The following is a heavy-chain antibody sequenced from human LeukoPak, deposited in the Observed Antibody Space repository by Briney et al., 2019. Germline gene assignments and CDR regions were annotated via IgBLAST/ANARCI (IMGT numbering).Heavy chain of an antibody. CDR3: AKDLVRGVIRPPNWFDP. V-gene: IGHV3-74*01. Sequence: GGSLRLSCAASGFTFSNYWMHWVRQAPGKGLVWVSHINSDGTSTGYADSVKGRFTISRDNSKNTLYLQMNSLRAEDTAVYYCAKDLVRGVIRPPNWFDPWGQGTLVTVSS. CDR1: GFTFSNYW. D-gene: IGHD3-10*01. CDR2: INSDGTST. J-gene: IGHJ5*02.